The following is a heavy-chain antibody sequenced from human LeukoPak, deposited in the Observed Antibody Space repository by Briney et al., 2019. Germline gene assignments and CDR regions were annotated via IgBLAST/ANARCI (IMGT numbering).Heavy chain of an antibody. V-gene: IGHV3-9*01. CDR2: ISWNSGSI. CDR1: GFTFDDYA. Sequence: GRSLRLSCAASGFTFDDYAMHWVRHAPGKGLEWVSGISWNSGSIGYADSVKGRFTISRDNAKKSLYLQMNSLRAEDTALYYCAKENYDILTGYKGYDMDVWGQGTTVTVSS. D-gene: IGHD3-9*01. J-gene: IGHJ6*02. CDR3: AKENYDILTGYKGYDMDV.